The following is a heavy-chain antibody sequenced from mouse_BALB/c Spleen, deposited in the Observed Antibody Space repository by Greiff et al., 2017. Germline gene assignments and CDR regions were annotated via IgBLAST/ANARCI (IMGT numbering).Heavy chain of an antibody. J-gene: IGHJ4*01. D-gene: IGHD1-1*01. CDR2: ISSGSSTI. Sequence: EVKLQESGGGLVQPGGSRKLSCAASGFTFSSFGMHWVRQAPEKGLEWVAYISSGSSTIYYADTVKGRFTISRDNPKNTLFLQMTSLRSEDTAMYYCAYYGDAMDYWGQGTSVTVSS. CDR3: AYYGDAMDY. V-gene: IGHV5-17*02. CDR1: GFTFSSFG.